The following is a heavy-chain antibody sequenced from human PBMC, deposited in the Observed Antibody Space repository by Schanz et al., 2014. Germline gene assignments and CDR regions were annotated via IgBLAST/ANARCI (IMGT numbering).Heavy chain of an antibody. J-gene: IGHJ3*01. Sequence: QVQLVQSGAEVKKPGSSVKVSCKASGGTFSSSTLTWVRPAPGQGLEWMGRIIPILDKANYAQKFQGRVTMTAHKSTSTVYMEVSGLRSEDAAVYYCAKLDRTRYYARDVWGQGTIVTFSS. CDR2: IIPILDKA. D-gene: IGHD3-3*01. CDR3: AKLDRTRYYARDV. CDR1: GGTFSSST. V-gene: IGHV1-69*02.